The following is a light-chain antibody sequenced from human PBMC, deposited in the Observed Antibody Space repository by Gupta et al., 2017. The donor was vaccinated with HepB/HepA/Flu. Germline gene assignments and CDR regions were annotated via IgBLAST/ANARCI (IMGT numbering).Light chain of an antibody. V-gene: IGKV1-5*03. Sequence: IHMAQSTSTVSVSVGDRVTLTCRASQSISSLLAWLQQKTGKGPKPLIYKASSLGSGVPSRFSGSGAGTEVTLTISSRQPDEFATEYCQQQNINPLAFGGGTKVEIK. J-gene: IGKJ4*01. CDR1: QSISSL. CDR3: QQQNINPLA. CDR2: KAS.